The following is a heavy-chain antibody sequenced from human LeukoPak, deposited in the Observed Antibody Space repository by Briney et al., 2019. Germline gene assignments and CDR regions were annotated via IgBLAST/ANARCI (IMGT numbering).Heavy chain of an antibody. Sequence: SETLSLTCTVSGGSISSGSYYWSWIRQPAGKGLEWIGRIYTSGSTNYNPALKSRVTISVDTSKNQFSLKLSSVTAADTAVYYCAREFYYDSSGYYSVYFDYWGQGTLVTVSS. CDR3: AREFYYDSSGYYSVYFDY. D-gene: IGHD3-22*01. V-gene: IGHV4-61*02. J-gene: IGHJ4*02. CDR2: IYTSGST. CDR1: GGSISSGSYY.